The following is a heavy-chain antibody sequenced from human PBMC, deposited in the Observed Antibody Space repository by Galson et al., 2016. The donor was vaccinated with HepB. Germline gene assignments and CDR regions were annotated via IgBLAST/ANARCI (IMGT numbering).Heavy chain of an antibody. CDR2: VTGFDRKR. CDR1: GYTFNNYG. D-gene: IGHD2-21*02. J-gene: IGHJ5*02. CDR3: ARTRRAPYCGGDCYPKTYFDA. V-gene: IGHV1-18*01. Sequence: SVKVSCKASGYTFNNYGIVWVRQAPGQGLEWVGGVTGFDRKRNYAQKFQDRVTVTTDTSTNTAYLDLLSLKYDDTAIYYCARTRRAPYCGGDCYPKTYFDAGGQGTLVTVSS.